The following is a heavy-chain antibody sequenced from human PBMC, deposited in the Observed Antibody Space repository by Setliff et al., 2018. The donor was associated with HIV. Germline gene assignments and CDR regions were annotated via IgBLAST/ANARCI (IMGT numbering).Heavy chain of an antibody. J-gene: IGHJ4*02. D-gene: IGHD6-6*01. CDR3: AREEYTQYYFDY. CDR1: GFTVSSNY. V-gene: IGHV3-66*03. Sequence: GGSLRLSCAASGFTVSSNYMNWVRQAPGKGLEWVSILYGTGGTYYADSVKGRFTISRDNSKNTLYLQMNSLRAEDTAVYYCAREEYTQYYFDYWGQGTLVTVSS. CDR2: LYGTGGT.